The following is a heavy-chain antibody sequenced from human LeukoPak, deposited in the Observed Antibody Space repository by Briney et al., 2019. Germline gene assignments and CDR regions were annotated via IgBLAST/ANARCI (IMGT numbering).Heavy chain of an antibody. CDR3: ARESEEVGIAAASYNYYYYYGMDV. CDR2: IWYDGSNK. CDR1: GFTFSSYG. D-gene: IGHD6-13*01. V-gene: IGHV3-33*01. Sequence: GGSLRLSCAASGFTFSSYGMHWVRQAPGKGLEWEAVIWYDGSNKYYADSVKGRFTISRDNSKNTLYLQMNSLRAEDTAVYYCARESEEVGIAAASYNYYYYYGMDVWGQGTTVTVSS. J-gene: IGHJ6*02.